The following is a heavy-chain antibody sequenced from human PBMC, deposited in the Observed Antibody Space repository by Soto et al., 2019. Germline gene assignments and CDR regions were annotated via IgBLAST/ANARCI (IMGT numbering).Heavy chain of an antibody. CDR3: PTSYCGGDCYSEGTDNYYYYGMDV. J-gene: IGHJ6*02. CDR1: GYSFTSYW. CDR2: IDPSDSYT. Sequence: AGESLKISCKGSGYSFTSYWISWVRQMPGKGLEWMGRIDPSDSYTNYSPSFQDHVTSSADKSISTAYLQWSSLKASDTAMYYCPTSYCGGDCYSEGTDNYYYYGMDVWGQGTTVTVS. V-gene: IGHV5-10-1*01. D-gene: IGHD2-21*02.